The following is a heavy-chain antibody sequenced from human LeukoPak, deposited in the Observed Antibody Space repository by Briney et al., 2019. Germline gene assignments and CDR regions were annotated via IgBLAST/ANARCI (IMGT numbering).Heavy chain of an antibody. D-gene: IGHD3-22*01. J-gene: IGHJ3*01. Sequence: SETLSLTCGVPGYSISSGYYWGWIRQSPEKGLEWIATIFHSGSIYYNPSLKSRVTLSVDTSKNQFTLKLSPVTAADTAVYYCARMGVSYYYDSSTYYPAAFDVWGQGTMVSVSS. V-gene: IGHV4-38-2*01. CDR2: IFHSGSI. CDR3: ARMGVSYYYDSSTYYPAAFDV. CDR1: GYSISSGYY.